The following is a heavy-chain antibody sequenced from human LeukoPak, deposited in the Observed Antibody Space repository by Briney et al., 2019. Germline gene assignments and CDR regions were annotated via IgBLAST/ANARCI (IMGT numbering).Heavy chain of an antibody. J-gene: IGHJ3*02. CDR1: GGSISSSSYY. D-gene: IGHD2-15*01. Sequence: PSETLSLTCAVYGGSISSSSYYWGWIRQPPGKGLEWIGSIYYSGSTYYNPSLKSRVTISVDTSKNQFSLKLSSVTAADTAVYYCARWGEGYCSGGSCYFGSRAFDIWGQGTMVTVSS. V-gene: IGHV4-39*01. CDR3: ARWGEGYCSGGSCYFGSRAFDI. CDR2: IYYSGST.